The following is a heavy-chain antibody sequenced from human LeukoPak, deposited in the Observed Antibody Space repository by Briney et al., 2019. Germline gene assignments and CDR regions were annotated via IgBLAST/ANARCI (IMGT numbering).Heavy chain of an antibody. V-gene: IGHV3-7*01. CDR2: IKQDGSEK. J-gene: IGHJ4*02. D-gene: IGHD6-6*01. CDR3: ARDYSSDPPKLWPY. Sequence: PGGSLRLSCAASGFTLRTYWMTWVRQAPGKGLEWVANIKQDGSEKYYVDSVKGRFTVSRDNPKNLLYLQMNSLRAEDTAVYYCARDYSSDPPKLWPYWGQGTLVTVSS. CDR1: GFTLRTYW.